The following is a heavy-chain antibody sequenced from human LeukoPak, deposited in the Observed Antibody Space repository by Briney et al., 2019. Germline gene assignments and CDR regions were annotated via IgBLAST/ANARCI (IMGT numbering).Heavy chain of an antibody. CDR1: GYTFTSYW. CDR2: IHPGDSDT. J-gene: IGHJ4*02. CDR3: ARHLNDYGDQGSGDY. D-gene: IGHD4-17*01. Sequence: GESLKISYKGSGYTFTSYWIGWVRQMPGKGLEWMGIIHPGDSDTRYSPSFEGQVTISADKSFSTAYLQWSSLKASDTAMYYCARHLNDYGDQGSGDYWGQGTLVTVSS. V-gene: IGHV5-51*01.